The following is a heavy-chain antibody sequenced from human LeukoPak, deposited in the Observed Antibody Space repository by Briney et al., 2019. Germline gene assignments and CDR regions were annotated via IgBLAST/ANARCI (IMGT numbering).Heavy chain of an antibody. CDR3: AGPSTVTTFSGYI. V-gene: IGHV1-3*01. D-gene: IGHD4-17*01. Sequence: GASVKVSCKASGYTFTSYAMHWVRQAPGQRLEWMGWINAGNGNTKYSQKFQGRVTITRDTSASTAYMELSSLRSEDTAVYYCAGPSTVTTFSGYIWGQGTLVTVSS. CDR1: GYTFTSYA. CDR2: INAGNGNT. J-gene: IGHJ4*02.